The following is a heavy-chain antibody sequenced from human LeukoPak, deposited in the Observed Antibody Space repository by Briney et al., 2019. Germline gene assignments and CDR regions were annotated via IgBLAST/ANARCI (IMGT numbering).Heavy chain of an antibody. CDR3: ARVGYYYDSSIDY. V-gene: IGHV4-34*01. CDR2: INHSGST. D-gene: IGHD3-22*01. J-gene: IGHJ4*02. CDR1: GESFSGYY. Sequence: SETLSLTCAVHGESFSGYYWSWIRQPPGKGLEWIGEINHSGSTNYNPSLKSRVTISVDTSKNQFSLKLSSVTAADTAVYYCARVGYYYDSSIDYWGQGTLVTVSS.